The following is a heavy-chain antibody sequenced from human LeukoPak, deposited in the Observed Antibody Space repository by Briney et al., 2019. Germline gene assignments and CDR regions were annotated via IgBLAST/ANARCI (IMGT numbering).Heavy chain of an antibody. CDR3: ARKTPRFGDYDY. V-gene: IGHV3-66*01. CDR1: GFTVSSSY. CDR2: IYSAGST. D-gene: IGHD2-15*01. Sequence: PRGSLRLSCAASGFTVSSSYMSWVRQAPGKGLEWVSLIYSAGSTYYADSVKGRFTISRDNSKNTLYLQVNSLRAEDTAVYYCARKTPRFGDYDYWGQGTLVTVSS. J-gene: IGHJ4*02.